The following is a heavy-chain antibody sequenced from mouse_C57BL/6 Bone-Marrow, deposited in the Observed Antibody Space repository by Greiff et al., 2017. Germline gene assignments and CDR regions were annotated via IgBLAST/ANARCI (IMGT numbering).Heavy chain of an antibody. Sequence: EVQVVESGGGLVKPGGSLKLSCAASGFTFSSYTMSWVRQTPEKRLEWVATISGGGGNTYYPDSVKGRFTISRDNAKNTLYLQMSSLRSEDTALYYCAKRGPLWSYAMDYWGQGTSVTVSS. J-gene: IGHJ4*01. V-gene: IGHV5-9*01. CDR2: ISGGGGNT. CDR1: GFTFSSYT. D-gene: IGHD1-1*02. CDR3: AKRGPLWSYAMDY.